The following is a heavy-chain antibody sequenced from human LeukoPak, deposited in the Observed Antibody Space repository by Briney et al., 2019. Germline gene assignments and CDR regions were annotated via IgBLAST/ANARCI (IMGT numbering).Heavy chain of an antibody. J-gene: IGHJ3*02. CDR2: IYFLGTT. D-gene: IGHD2/OR15-2a*01. V-gene: IGHV4-39*07. Sequence: SETLSLTCSVSGGSINRDTYNWGWIRQPPGKGLEWIGSIYFLGTTYYKPSLESRLTLSVDTSTNQFSLRLTSVTAADTALYYCARAPVTAFSAAPHEPFDIWGQGKVVIVSS. CDR1: GGSINRDTYN. CDR3: ARAPVTAFSAAPHEPFDI.